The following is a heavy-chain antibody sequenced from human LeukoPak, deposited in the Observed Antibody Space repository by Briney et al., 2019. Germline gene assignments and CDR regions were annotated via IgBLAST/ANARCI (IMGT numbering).Heavy chain of an antibody. D-gene: IGHD1-20*01. CDR3: ARGPGITGIAPYFDY. Sequence: GGSLRLSCAASGFTFSSYGMHWVRQAPGKGLEWVAVIWYDGSNKYYADSVKGLFTISRDNSQNTLYLQMNSLRAEDTAVYYCARGPGITGIAPYFDYWGQGTLVTVSS. CDR2: IWYDGSNK. J-gene: IGHJ4*02. CDR1: GFTFSSYG. V-gene: IGHV3-33*01.